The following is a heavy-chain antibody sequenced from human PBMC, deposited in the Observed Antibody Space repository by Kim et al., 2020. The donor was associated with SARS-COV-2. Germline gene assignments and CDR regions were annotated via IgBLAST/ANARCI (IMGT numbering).Heavy chain of an antibody. CDR3: AGIGVPLLLWFVEIHFDY. V-gene: IGHV3-7*03. Sequence: GGSLRLSCAASGFTFSTYWMTWVRQAPGKGLEWVANIKQDGSGSYYADSVRGRFTISRDNAKNSLYLQMNSLRAEDTAVYYCAGIGVPLLLWFVEIHFDYWGQGTLVTVSS. D-gene: IGHD3-10*01. CDR2: IKQDGSGS. J-gene: IGHJ4*02. CDR1: GFTFSTYW.